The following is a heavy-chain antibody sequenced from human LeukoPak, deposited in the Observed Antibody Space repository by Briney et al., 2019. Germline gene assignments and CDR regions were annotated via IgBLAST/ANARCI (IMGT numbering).Heavy chain of an antibody. J-gene: IGHJ4*02. CDR1: GGSISSGSYY. D-gene: IGHD6-13*01. Sequence: SQTLSLTCTVSGGSISSGSYYWRWIRQPAGKGLEWLGRIYTSGSTNYNPSLKSRVTISVDTSKNQFSLKLSSVTAADTAVYYCATIAAAGTEYFDYWGQGTLVTVSS. V-gene: IGHV4-61*02. CDR3: ATIAAAGTEYFDY. CDR2: IYTSGST.